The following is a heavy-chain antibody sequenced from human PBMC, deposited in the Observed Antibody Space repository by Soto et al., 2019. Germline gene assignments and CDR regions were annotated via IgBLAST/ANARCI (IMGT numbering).Heavy chain of an antibody. J-gene: IGHJ5*02. CDR2: IWYDGSNK. CDR1: GFTFSSYG. CDR3: ARDVYYYDSSGSDGHEWFDP. D-gene: IGHD3-22*01. V-gene: IGHV3-33*01. Sequence: QVQLVESGGGVVQPGRSLRLSCAASGFTFSSYGMHWVRQAPGKGLEWVAVIWYDGSNKYYADSVKGRFTISRDNSKNTLYLQMNSLRAEDTAVYYCARDVYYYDSSGSDGHEWFDPWGQGTLVTVSS.